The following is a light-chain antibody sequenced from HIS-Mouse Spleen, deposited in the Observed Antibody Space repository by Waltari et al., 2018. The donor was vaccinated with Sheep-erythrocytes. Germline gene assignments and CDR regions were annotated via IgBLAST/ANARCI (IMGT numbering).Light chain of an antibody. J-gene: IGLJ1*01. Sequence: QSALTQPRSVSGSPGHSVTISCTGTSSDVGGYNYLYWYQQHPGQAPKLMIYDVSKRPSGVPDRFSGSKSGNTASLTISGLQAEDEADYYCCSYAGSYNHVFATGTKVTVL. V-gene: IGLV2-11*01. CDR1: SSDVGGYNY. CDR2: DVS. CDR3: CSYAGSYNHV.